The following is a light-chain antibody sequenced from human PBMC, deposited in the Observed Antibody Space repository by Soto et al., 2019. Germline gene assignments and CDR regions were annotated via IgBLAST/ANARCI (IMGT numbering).Light chain of an antibody. J-gene: IGKJ1*01. CDR3: LQYDSSPWT. CDR2: WAS. V-gene: IGKV4-1*01. CDR1: QSVLYRSNNKNY. Sequence: DIVMTQSPDSLAVSLGERATINCKSSQSVLYRSNNKNYLAWYQQKPGQPPKLLIYWASTRESGVPGRFSGSGSGTDFSLTISSLQAEDVAVYYCLQYDSSPWTFGQGTKVEIK.